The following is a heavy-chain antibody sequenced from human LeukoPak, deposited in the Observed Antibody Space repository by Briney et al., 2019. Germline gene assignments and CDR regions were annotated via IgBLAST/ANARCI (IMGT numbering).Heavy chain of an antibody. CDR3: ARVAGYLPTRWFDP. Sequence: SETLSLTCAVYGGSFSGFYWRWIRHVPGKGLEWIGEINYTGSTSYNPSLKSRVTISVDTSQNQFFLLLTSVTAADTAVYYCARVAGYLPTRWFDPWGQGTHVTVSS. CDR2: INYTGST. J-gene: IGHJ5*02. CDR1: GGSFSGFY. V-gene: IGHV4-34*01. D-gene: IGHD6-25*01.